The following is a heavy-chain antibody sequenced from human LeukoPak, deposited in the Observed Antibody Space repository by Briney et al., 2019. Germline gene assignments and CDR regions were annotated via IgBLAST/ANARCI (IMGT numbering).Heavy chain of an antibody. D-gene: IGHD1-1*01. J-gene: IGHJ4*02. V-gene: IGHV1-69*13. Sequence: ASVKVSCKASGGTFSSYAISWVRQVPGQGLEWMGGIIPIFGTANYAQKFQGRVTITADESTSTAYMELSSLRSEDTAVYYCASRLEGTQFDYWGQGTLVTVSP. CDR3: ASRLEGTQFDY. CDR1: GGTFSSYA. CDR2: IIPIFGTA.